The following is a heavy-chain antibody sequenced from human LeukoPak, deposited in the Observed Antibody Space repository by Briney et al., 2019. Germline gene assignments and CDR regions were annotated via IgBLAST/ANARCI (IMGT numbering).Heavy chain of an antibody. CDR1: GFTFSSYG. Sequence: GGSLRLSCAASGFTFSSYGMHWVRQAPGKGLEWVSYISSSSSTIYYADSVKGRFTISRDNSKNTPYLQMNSLRAEDTAVYYCARDQREGSAAAGSNWFDPWGQGTLVTVSS. D-gene: IGHD6-13*01. V-gene: IGHV3-48*01. J-gene: IGHJ5*02. CDR3: ARDQREGSAAAGSNWFDP. CDR2: ISSSSSTI.